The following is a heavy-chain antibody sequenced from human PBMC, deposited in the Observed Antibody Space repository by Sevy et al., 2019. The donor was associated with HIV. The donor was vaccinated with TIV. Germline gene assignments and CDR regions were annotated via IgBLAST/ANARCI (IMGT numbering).Heavy chain of an antibody. CDR3: ASDILTGSDF. CDR2: IWYDGSDT. CDR1: GFTFSSYG. J-gene: IGHJ4*02. Sequence: GGSLRLSCAASGFTFSSYGMHWVRQAPGKGLEWVAFIWYDGSDTYYADSVKGRFNISRDNSKNTLYLQKNSLRTEDTAIYYCASDILTGSDFWGQGTLVTVSS. V-gene: IGHV3-30*02. D-gene: IGHD3-9*01.